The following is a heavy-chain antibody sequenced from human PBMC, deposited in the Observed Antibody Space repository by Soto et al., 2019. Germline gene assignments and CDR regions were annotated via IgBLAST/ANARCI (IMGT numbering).Heavy chain of an antibody. V-gene: IGHV1-69*01. CDR1: GGTFSSYA. D-gene: IGHD2-15*01. J-gene: IGHJ5*02. Sequence: QVQLVQSGAEVKKPGSSVKVSCKASGGTFSSYAISWVRQAPGQGLEWMGGIIPMFGTTKYAQRFQGRLTVRADESTNTAYMELSSLRSEDTAVYYCARGVVVVAASQLGWFDPWGQGTLVTVSS. CDR3: ARGVVVVAASQLGWFDP. CDR2: IIPMFGTT.